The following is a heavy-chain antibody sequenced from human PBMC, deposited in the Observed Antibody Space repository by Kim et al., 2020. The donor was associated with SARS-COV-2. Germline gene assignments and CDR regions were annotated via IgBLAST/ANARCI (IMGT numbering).Heavy chain of an antibody. Sequence: ASVKVSCKASGYTFTSYAMHWVRQAPGQRLEWMGWINAGNGNTKYSQKFQGRVTITRDTSASTAYMELSSLRSEDTAVYYCARDGFGWKYYFDYWGQGTLVTVSS. CDR2: INAGNGNT. V-gene: IGHV1-3*01. CDR1: GYTFTSYA. CDR3: ARDGFGWKYYFDY. D-gene: IGHD3-10*01. J-gene: IGHJ4*02.